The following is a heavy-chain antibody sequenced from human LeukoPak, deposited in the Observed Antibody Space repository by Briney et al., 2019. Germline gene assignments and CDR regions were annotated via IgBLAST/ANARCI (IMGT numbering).Heavy chain of an antibody. CDR2: IYHSGST. CDR1: GGSISSGGYS. V-gene: IGHV4-30-2*01. CDR3: ARGDDILTGYQN. J-gene: IGHJ4*02. Sequence: SQTLSLTCAVPGGSISSGGYSWSWIRQPPGKGLEWIGYIYHSGSTYYNPSLKSRVTISVDRSKNQFSLKLSSVTAADTAEYYCARGDDILTGYQNWGQGTLVTVSS. D-gene: IGHD3-9*01.